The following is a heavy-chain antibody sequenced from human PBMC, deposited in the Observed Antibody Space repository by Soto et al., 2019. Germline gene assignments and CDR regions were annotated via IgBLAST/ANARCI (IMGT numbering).Heavy chain of an antibody. CDR2: IDWDDDK. CDR1: GFSLSTSGMR. J-gene: IGHJ6*02. CDR3: ARDRYNWNPSHYYGMDV. V-gene: IGHV2-70*04. Sequence: SGPTLVNPTQTLTLTCTFSGFSLSTSGMRVSWIRQPPGKALEWLARIDWDDDKFYSTSLKTRLTISKDTSKNQAVLTMTNMDPVDTATYYCARDRYNWNPSHYYGMDVWGLGTTVTVSS. D-gene: IGHD1-20*01.